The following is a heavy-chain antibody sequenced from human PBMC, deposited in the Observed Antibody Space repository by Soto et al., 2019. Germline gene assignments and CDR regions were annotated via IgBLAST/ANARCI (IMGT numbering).Heavy chain of an antibody. V-gene: IGHV3-23*01. J-gene: IGHJ4*02. CDR3: AKVSSSWYSGFFDF. D-gene: IGHD6-13*01. Sequence: EVQLLESGGGLVQPGGSLRLSCTASGFTFSSHAMTWVRQAPGKGLEWVSGLSDSGGSTYYADSVKGRFTISRDNSMNTLYLQMNTLRAEDTAVYYCAKVSSSWYSGFFDFWGQGTRVTVAS. CDR1: GFTFSSHA. CDR2: LSDSGGST.